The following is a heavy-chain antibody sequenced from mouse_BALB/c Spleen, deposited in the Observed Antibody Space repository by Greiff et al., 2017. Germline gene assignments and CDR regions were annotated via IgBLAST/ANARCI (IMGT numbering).Heavy chain of an antibody. CDR2: ISSGSSTI. J-gene: IGHJ3*01. CDR3: ARWGLRSWFAY. V-gene: IGHV5-17*02. CDR1: GFTFSSFG. Sequence: EVQRVESGGGLVQPGGSRKLSCAASGFTFSSFGMHWVRQAPEKGLEWVAYISSGSSTIYYADTVKGRFTISRDNPKNTLFLQMTSLRSEDTAMYYCARWGLRSWFAYWGQGTLVTVSA. D-gene: IGHD2-4*01.